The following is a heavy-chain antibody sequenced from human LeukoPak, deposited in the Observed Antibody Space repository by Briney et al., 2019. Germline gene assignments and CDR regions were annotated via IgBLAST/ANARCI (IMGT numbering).Heavy chain of an antibody. Sequence: SETLSLTCAVYGGSFSGYYWSWIRQPPGKGLEWIGEINHSGSTNYNPSLKSRVTISVDTSKNQFSLKLSSVTAADTAVYYCARLPTTVTTSDYWGQGTLVTVSS. CDR2: INHSGST. D-gene: IGHD4-17*01. CDR1: GGSFSGYY. CDR3: ARLPTTVTTSDY. V-gene: IGHV4-34*01. J-gene: IGHJ4*02.